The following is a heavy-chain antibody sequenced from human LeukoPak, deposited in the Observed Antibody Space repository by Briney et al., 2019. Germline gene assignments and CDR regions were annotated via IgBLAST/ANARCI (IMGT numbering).Heavy chain of an antibody. CDR3: ASGNRYVVLTR. J-gene: IGHJ4*02. CDR2: INPNSCGA. Sequence: ASVTVSCMASRYTFTGYYMHWVRQAPRQGLEGMGWINPNSCGANYPQKFQGRVTMTRDTSISTAYMELSRLRSDDTAVYYCASGNRYVVLTRWGQETLVTVSS. V-gene: IGHV1-2*02. D-gene: IGHD3-9*01. CDR1: RYTFTGYY.